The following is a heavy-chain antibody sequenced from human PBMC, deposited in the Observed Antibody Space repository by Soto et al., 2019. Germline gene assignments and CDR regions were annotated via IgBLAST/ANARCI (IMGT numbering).Heavy chain of an antibody. D-gene: IGHD6-19*01. CDR2: ISGSGGST. Sequence: PGGSLRLSCAASGFTFSSYAMSWVRQAPGKGLECVSAISGSGGSTYYADSVKGRFTISRDNSKNTLYLQMNSLRAEDTAVYFCAKAGSSGWVYYYYGMDVWGQGTTVTVSS. V-gene: IGHV3-23*01. CDR3: AKAGSSGWVYYYYGMDV. CDR1: GFTFSSYA. J-gene: IGHJ6*02.